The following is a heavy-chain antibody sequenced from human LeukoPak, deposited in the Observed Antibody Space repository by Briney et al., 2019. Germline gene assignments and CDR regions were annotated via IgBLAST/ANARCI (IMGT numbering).Heavy chain of an antibody. D-gene: IGHD3-22*01. Sequence: PEGSLRLSCAASGFTFSSYWMSWVRQAPGKGLEWVANIKQDGSEKYYVDSVKGRFTISRDNAKNSLYLQMNSLRAEDTAVYYCARDSAQYYDSSGHQGRVYWGQGTLVTVSS. CDR1: GFTFSSYW. CDR2: IKQDGSEK. J-gene: IGHJ4*02. CDR3: ARDSAQYYDSSGHQGRVY. V-gene: IGHV3-7*01.